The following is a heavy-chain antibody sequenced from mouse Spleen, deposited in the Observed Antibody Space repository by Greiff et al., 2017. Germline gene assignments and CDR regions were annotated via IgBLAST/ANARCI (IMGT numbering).Heavy chain of an antibody. D-gene: IGHD4-1*01. V-gene: IGHV5-6-2*01. J-gene: IGHJ1*01. CDR3: ARQLGPWYFDV. CDR2: INSNGGST. Sequence: EVMLVESGGGLVKPGGSLKLSCAASGFTFSSYAMSWVRQTPEKRLEWVAAINSNGGSTYYPDTVKDRFTISRDNAKNTLYLQMSSLRSEDTALYYCARQLGPWYFDVWGAGTTVTVSS. CDR1: GFTFSSYA.